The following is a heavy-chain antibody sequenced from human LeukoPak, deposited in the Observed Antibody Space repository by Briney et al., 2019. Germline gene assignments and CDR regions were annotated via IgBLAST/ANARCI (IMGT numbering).Heavy chain of an antibody. CDR3: ARGPYYDSSGYYNWFDP. Sequence: ASVKVSCKASGYTFTTYCMHWVRQAPGQGLEWMGWISAYNGNTNYAQKLQGKVTMTTDTSTSTAYMELRSLRSDDTAVYYCARGPYYDSSGYYNWFDPWGQGTLVTVSS. J-gene: IGHJ5*02. V-gene: IGHV1-18*04. CDR2: ISAYNGNT. D-gene: IGHD3-22*01. CDR1: GYTFTTYC.